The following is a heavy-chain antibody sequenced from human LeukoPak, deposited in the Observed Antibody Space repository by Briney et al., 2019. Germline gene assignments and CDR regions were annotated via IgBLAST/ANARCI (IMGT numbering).Heavy chain of an antibody. V-gene: IGHV3-21*01. J-gene: IGHJ6*03. CDR1: GFTFSSYS. D-gene: IGHD2-15*01. Sequence: GGSLRLSCAASGFTFSSYSMNSVRQAPGKGLEWVSSISSSSSYIYYADSLKGRFTISRDNAKNSLYLQMSSLRAEDTAVYYCARDPLGYCSGGSCYSYYMDVWGKGTTVTVSS. CDR3: ARDPLGYCSGGSCYSYYMDV. CDR2: ISSSSSYI.